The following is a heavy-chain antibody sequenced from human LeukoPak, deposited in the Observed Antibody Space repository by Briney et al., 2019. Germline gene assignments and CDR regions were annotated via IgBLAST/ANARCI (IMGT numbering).Heavy chain of an antibody. Sequence: GGSLRLSCVASAFTFSKHPMSWVRQAPGNGLELVSAINERGDITKYADSVMRRFTISRDNSKNTLYLQMNSLRAEDTAVCYCARGDDISPGRVLEYCGRGTLVTVSS. D-gene: IGHD3-9*01. CDR1: AFTFSKHP. V-gene: IGHV3-23*01. CDR2: INERGDIT. J-gene: IGHJ4*02. CDR3: ARGDDISPGRVLEY.